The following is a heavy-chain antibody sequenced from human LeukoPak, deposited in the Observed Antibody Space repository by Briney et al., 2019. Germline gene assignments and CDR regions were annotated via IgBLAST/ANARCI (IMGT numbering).Heavy chain of an antibody. CDR1: GFTFDDYA. CDR3: AKDAASGFGVVIIGVTEFFDY. CDR2: ISWNSGSI. Sequence: AGGSLRLSCAASGFTFDDYAMHWVRQAPGRGLEWVSGISWNSGSIGYADSVKGRFTISRDNAKNSLYLQMNSLRAEDTALYYCAKDAASGFGVVIIGVTEFFDYWGQGTLVTVSS. V-gene: IGHV3-9*01. J-gene: IGHJ4*02. D-gene: IGHD3-3*01.